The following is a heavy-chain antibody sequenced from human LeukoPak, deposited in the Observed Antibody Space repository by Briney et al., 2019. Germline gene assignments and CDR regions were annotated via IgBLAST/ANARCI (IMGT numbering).Heavy chain of an antibody. D-gene: IGHD6-6*01. CDR2: IYYSGST. CDR3: ALWGIAARRGLDF. CDR1: GASINSGDYF. J-gene: IGHJ4*02. V-gene: IGHV4-30-4*01. Sequence: SETLSLTCTVSGASINSGDYFWSWIRQPPGKGLEWIGYIYYSGSTYYNPSLESRITISVDMFKNQFSLKLNSVTAADTAVYYCALWGIAARRGLDFWGQGTLVTVSS.